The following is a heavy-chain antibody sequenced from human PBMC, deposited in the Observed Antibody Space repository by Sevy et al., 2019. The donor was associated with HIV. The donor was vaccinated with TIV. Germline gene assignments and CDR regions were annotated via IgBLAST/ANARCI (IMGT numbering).Heavy chain of an antibody. D-gene: IGHD3-3*01. CDR1: GGSISNYY. CDR3: ARAGGIVDFGIDV. V-gene: IGHV4-59*01. J-gene: IGHJ6*02. CDR2: IYYSGST. Sequence: SETLSLTCTVSGGSISNYYWSWIRQPPGKGLECIGYIYYSGSTNYNPSLNSRVTISIDTSKNQFSLRLSSVTSADTAVYYCARAGGIVDFGIDVWGQGTTVTVSS.